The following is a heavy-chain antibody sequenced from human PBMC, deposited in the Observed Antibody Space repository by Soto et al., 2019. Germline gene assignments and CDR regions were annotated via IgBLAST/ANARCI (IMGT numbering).Heavy chain of an antibody. Sequence: GASVKVSCKASGYTFTSYYMHWVRQAPGQGLEWMGIINPSGGSTSYAQKFQGRVTMTRDTSTSTVYMELSSLGSEDTAVYYCARDLGGYCSSTSCSSYWGQGTLVTVSS. CDR2: INPSGGST. J-gene: IGHJ4*02. CDR3: ARDLGGYCSSTSCSSY. CDR1: GYTFTSYY. V-gene: IGHV1-46*01. D-gene: IGHD2-2*01.